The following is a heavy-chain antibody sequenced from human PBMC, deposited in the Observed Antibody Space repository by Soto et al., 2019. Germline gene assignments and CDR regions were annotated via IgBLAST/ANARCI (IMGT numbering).Heavy chain of an antibody. CDR2: INSDGSST. CDR3: VRTSLVVAAATREDY. Sequence: EVQLVESGGGLVQPGGSLRLSCAPSGFTFSSYWMHWVRQAPGKGLVWVSRINSDGSSTSYADSVKGRFTISRDNAKNTLYLQMTSVSAADTAVYYCVRTSLVVAAATREDYWGQGTLVTVSS. J-gene: IGHJ4*02. D-gene: IGHD2-15*01. V-gene: IGHV3-74*01. CDR1: GFTFSSYW.